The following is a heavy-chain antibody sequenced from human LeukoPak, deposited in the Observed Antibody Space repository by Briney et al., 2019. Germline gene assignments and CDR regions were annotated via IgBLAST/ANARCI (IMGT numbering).Heavy chain of an antibody. Sequence: GGSLRLSCAASGFIFRRYWLSWVRQAPGRGLEWVANIKQDGSDKYYVDSVKGRFTISRDNAKNSLFLQMDSLRAEDTAVYYCATHDLLTGYPYFDYWGRGTLVTVSS. J-gene: IGHJ4*02. D-gene: IGHD3-9*01. V-gene: IGHV3-7*01. CDR2: IKQDGSDK. CDR1: GFIFRRYW. CDR3: ATHDLLTGYPYFDY.